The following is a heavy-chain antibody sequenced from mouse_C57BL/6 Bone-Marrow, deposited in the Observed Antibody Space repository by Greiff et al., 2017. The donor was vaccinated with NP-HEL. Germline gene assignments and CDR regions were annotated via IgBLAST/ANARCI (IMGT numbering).Heavy chain of an antibody. V-gene: IGHV2-5*01. D-gene: IGHD1-1*01. Sequence: VQLQQSGPGLVQPSQSLSITCTVSGFSLTSYGVHWVRQSPGKGLEWLGVIWRGGSTDYNAAFMSRLSLTKDNSKSQVFFKMNSLQADDTAIYYCAKRGYGSSHWYFDVWGTGTTVTVSS. CDR2: IWRGGST. CDR1: GFSLTSYG. J-gene: IGHJ1*03. CDR3: AKRGYGSSHWYFDV.